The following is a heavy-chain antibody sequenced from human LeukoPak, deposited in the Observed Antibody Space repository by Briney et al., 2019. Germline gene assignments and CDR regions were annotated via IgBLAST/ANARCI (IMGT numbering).Heavy chain of an antibody. CDR3: ASGTSFDY. V-gene: IGHV4-34*01. J-gene: IGHJ4*02. CDR1: GGSFSGYY. CDR2: INHSGST. Sequence: NPSETLSLTCAVYGGSFSGYYWSWIRQPPGKGPEWIGEINHSGSTNYNPSLKSRVTISVDTSKNQFSLKLSSVTAADTAVYYCASGTSFDYWGQGTLVTVSS.